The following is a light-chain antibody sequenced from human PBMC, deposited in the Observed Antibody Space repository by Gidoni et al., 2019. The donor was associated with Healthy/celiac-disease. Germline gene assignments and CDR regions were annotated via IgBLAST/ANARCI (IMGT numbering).Light chain of an antibody. V-gene: IGLV3-19*01. Sequence: SSELTQDPAVSVALGQPVRITCQGDSLRSYYASWYQQKPGQAPVLVIYGKNNRPSGIPHRFAGSSSGNTASWTITGAQAEEEADYYCNSRDSSGNHLVFGGGTKLTVL. CDR2: GKN. J-gene: IGLJ3*02. CDR1: SLRSYY. CDR3: NSRDSSGNHLV.